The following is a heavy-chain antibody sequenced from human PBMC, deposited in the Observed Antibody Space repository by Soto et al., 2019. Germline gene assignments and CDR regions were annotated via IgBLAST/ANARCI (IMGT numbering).Heavy chain of an antibody. Sequence: QVQLVESGGGVVQPGRSLRLSCAASGFSFSYYGMHWVRQAPGKGLEWVAVISYDGSDKYYADSLKGRFTISRDNSKNPLHLHMHSLRAEDTAVYYCAKPLSRDVNYYCAMDVWGQGTPVTVSS. J-gene: IGHJ6*02. CDR2: ISYDGSDK. V-gene: IGHV3-30*18. CDR1: GFSFSYYG. CDR3: AKPLSRDVNYYCAMDV.